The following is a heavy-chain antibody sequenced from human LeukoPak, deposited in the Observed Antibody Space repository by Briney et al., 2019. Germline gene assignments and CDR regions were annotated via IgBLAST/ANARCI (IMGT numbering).Heavy chain of an antibody. CDR1: GGSISSYY. CDR3: ASAGHYGDYSLDY. Sequence: SETLSLTCTVSGGSISSYYWGWIRQPPGKGLEWIGSIYYSGSTYYNPSLRSRVTISVDTSKNQFSLKLSSVTAADTAVYYCASAGHYGDYSLDYWSQGTLVTVSS. D-gene: IGHD4-17*01. V-gene: IGHV4-39*01. CDR2: IYYSGST. J-gene: IGHJ4*02.